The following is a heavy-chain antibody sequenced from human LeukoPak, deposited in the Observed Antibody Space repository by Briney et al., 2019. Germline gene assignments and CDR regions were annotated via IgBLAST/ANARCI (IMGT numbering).Heavy chain of an antibody. V-gene: IGHV5-51*01. CDR2: IYPGDSYT. CDR3: ARLTGEESWFDP. Sequence: GESLQISCKGSGYSFTSYWIGWVRQMPGKGLEGMGFIYPGDSYTRYSPSFQGQVTISANKSISTAYLQWSSLKASDIAMYYCARLTGEESWFDPWGQGTLVTVSS. J-gene: IGHJ5*02. D-gene: IGHD7-27*01. CDR1: GYSFTSYW.